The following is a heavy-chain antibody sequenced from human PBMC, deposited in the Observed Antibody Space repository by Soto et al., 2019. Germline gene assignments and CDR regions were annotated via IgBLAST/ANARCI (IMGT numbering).Heavy chain of an antibody. D-gene: IGHD7-27*01. J-gene: IGHJ5*02. CDR2: IRQDRDEK. CDR1: GFTFSTYW. Sequence: EVQLVESGGGLVQPGGSLRLSCAASGFTFSTYWMNWVRQAPGKGLEWVANIRQDRDEKYYVDSVKGRFTISRDNAMKSLSPQMNSLRVDDSAVYFCARDPFSLTEVRADPWGRGTLVTVSS. CDR3: ARDPFSLTEVRADP. V-gene: IGHV3-7*01.